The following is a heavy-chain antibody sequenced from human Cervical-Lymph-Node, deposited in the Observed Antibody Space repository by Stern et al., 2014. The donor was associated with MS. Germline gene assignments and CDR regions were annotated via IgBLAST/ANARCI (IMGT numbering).Heavy chain of an antibody. Sequence: VQLVESGGGLVQPGGSLKLSCATSGFTFSASAMHWVRQASGKGLEWVGRVRGKANGHAATYAESVKGRCTIARDDSKNTAYLQMNSLRTEDTAVYYCTTDGSGWSYWGQGTLVTVSS. V-gene: IGHV3-73*01. J-gene: IGHJ4*02. D-gene: IGHD6-19*01. CDR1: GFTFSASA. CDR3: TTDGSGWSY. CDR2: VRGKANGHAA.